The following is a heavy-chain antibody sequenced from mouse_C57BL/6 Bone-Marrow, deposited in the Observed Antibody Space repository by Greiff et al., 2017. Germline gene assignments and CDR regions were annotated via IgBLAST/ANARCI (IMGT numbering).Heavy chain of an antibody. CDR3: AKESPQDYDYPAWFAY. CDR1: GYTFTSYA. CDR2: IYPRDGST. J-gene: IGHJ3*01. D-gene: IGHD2-4*01. V-gene: IGHV1-85*01. Sequence: VQLQQSGPELVKPGASVKLSCKASGYTFTSYAINWVKQRPGQGLEWIGWIYPRDGSTKYNEKFKGKATLTVDTSSSTAYMELHSLTSEDSAVYFCAKESPQDYDYPAWFAYWGQGTLVTVSA.